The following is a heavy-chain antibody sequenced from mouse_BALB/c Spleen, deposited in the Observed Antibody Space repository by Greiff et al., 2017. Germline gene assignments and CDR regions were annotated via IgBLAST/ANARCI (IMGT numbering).Heavy chain of an antibody. J-gene: IGHJ2*01. CDR1: GYTFTGYT. CDR2: INPYNGGT. D-gene: IGHD2-10*02. CDR3: ARSEGYGNPYFDY. V-gene: IGHV1-18*01. Sequence: DVQLQESGPELVKPGVSMKISCKASGYTFTGYTMNWVKQSHGKNLEWIGLINPYNGGTSYNQKFKGKATLTVDKSSSTAYMELLSLTSEDSAVYYCARSEGYGNPYFDYWGQGTTLTVSS.